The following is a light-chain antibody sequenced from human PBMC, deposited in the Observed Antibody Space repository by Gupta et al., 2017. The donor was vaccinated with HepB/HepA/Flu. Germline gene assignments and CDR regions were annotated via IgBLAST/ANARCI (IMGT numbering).Light chain of an antibody. CDR2: DAS. J-gene: IGKJ1*01. CDR3: QQYCTSPRT. Sequence: EIVLTQSPATLSLSPGERATLSCGASQRVSSSYLAWYQQKPGLAPRLLIYDASSRATGIPDRFSGSGSGTDFTLTISRLEPEDFAVYYCQQYCTSPRTFGQGTKVEIK. CDR1: QRVSSSY. V-gene: IGKV3D-20*01.